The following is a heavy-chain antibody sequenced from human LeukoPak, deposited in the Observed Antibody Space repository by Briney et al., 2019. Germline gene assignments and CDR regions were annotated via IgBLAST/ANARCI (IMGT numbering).Heavy chain of an antibody. J-gene: IGHJ5*02. CDR2: IIPIFGTA. D-gene: IGHD6-13*01. V-gene: IGHV1-69*06. CDR1: GGTFSSYA. Sequence: ASVKVSCKASGGTFSSYAISWVRQAPGQGLEWMGGIIPIFGTANYAQKFQGRVTITPDKSTSTAYMGLRSLRSDDTAVYYCAREPLPQYSSRNWFDPWGQGTLVTVSS. CDR3: AREPLPQYSSRNWFDP.